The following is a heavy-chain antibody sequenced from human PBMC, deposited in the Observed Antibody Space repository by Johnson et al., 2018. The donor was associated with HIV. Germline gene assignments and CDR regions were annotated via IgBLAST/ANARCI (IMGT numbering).Heavy chain of an antibody. CDR3: AREMATICPQNFCDAFDI. J-gene: IGHJ3*02. CDR1: GFTFSSYA. CDR2: ISYDGSNK. D-gene: IGHD5-24*01. V-gene: IGHV3-30*04. Sequence: QVQLVESGGGVVQPGRSLRLSCAASGFTFSSYAMHWVRQAPGKGLEWVAVISYDGSNKYYADSVKGRSTISRDNSKNTLYLQMNSLRAEDTAVYYCAREMATICPQNFCDAFDIWGQGTMVTVSS.